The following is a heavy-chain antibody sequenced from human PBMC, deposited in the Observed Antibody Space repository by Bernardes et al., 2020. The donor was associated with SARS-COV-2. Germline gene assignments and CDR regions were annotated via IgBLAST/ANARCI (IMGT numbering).Heavy chain of an antibody. Sequence: SETLSLTCIFSGDSVTTDGYYWSWIRQPKGKALEWMGYIHYPGHTKYNPSLKSRVTISVDKSKNQLSLNLTSVTAADTAVYYCARGGRAPAMVGGVTNWHDPCGQGTLVTVSS. D-gene: IGHD3-10*01. CDR3: ARGGRAPAMVGGVTNWHDP. V-gene: IGHV4-61*08. J-gene: IGHJ5*02. CDR1: GDSVTTDGYY. CDR2: IHYPGHT.